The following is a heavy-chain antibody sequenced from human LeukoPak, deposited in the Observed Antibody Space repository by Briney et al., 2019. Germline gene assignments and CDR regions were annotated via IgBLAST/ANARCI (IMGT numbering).Heavy chain of an antibody. CDR3: AKDHTLIATSGTGYFDY. CDR2: IYADGAT. J-gene: IGHJ4*02. D-gene: IGHD6-13*01. CDR1: GFTVSQNY. V-gene: IGHV3-66*02. Sequence: GGSLRLSCAASGFTVSQNYMSWVRQAPGRGLEWVSLIYADGATHYADSVKGRFTISRDNSKNTVYLEMNSLRPEDTAVYYCAKDHTLIATSGTGYFDYWGQGTLVTVSS.